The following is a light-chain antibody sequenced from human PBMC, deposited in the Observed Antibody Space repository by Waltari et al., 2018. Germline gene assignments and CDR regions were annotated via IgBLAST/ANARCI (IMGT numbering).Light chain of an antibody. V-gene: IGKV3-20*01. CDR3: QQYGNSHPA. Sequence: EVVLTQSPGTLSLSLGERATPSCKASQTINSRDLAWYQHKPGQAPTILFYGTSSRVLGIPVRFSASGSGTDFTLTINRLEPEDFAVYYCQQYGNSHPAFGPGTKVEIK. CDR1: QTINSRD. J-gene: IGKJ1*01. CDR2: GTS.